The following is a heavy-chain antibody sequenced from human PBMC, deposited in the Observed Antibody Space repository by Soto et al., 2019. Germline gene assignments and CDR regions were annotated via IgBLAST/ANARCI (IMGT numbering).Heavy chain of an antibody. Sequence: GGSLRLSCAASGFTFSSYGMHWVRQAPGKGLEWVAVISYDGSNKYYADSVKGRFTISRDNSKNTLYLQMNSLRAEDTAVYYCAKEGGIAAAGTGSGYYYYYYGMDVWGQGTTVTVSS. J-gene: IGHJ6*02. D-gene: IGHD6-13*01. V-gene: IGHV3-30*18. CDR1: GFTFSSYG. CDR3: AKEGGIAAAGTGSGYYYYYYGMDV. CDR2: ISYDGSNK.